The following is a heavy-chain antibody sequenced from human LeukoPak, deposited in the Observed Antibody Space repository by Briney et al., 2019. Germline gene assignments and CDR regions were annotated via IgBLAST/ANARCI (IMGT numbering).Heavy chain of an antibody. J-gene: IGHJ6*04. CDR3: TRQYVLLWFGELLGGMDV. D-gene: IGHD3-10*01. CDR2: IRRKAYRVTT. Sequence: GFTLGDYAMSWVRQARGKGVEGVXXIRRKAYRVTTEYAASVKGRFTISRDDSKSIAYLQMNSLKTEDTAVYYCTRQYVLLWFGELLGGMDVWGKGTTVTVSS. CDR1: GFTLGDYA. V-gene: IGHV3-49*04.